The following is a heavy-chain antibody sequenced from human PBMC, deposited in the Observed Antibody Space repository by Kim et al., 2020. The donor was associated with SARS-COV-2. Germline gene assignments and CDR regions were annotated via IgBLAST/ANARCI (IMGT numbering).Heavy chain of an antibody. CDR2: INAGNGNT. CDR1: GYTFTSYA. D-gene: IGHD6-19*01. V-gene: IGHV1-3*01. CDR3: ARDQVAAFRFDY. J-gene: IGHJ4*02. Sequence: ASVKVSCKASGYTFTSYAMHWVRQAPGQRLEWMGWINAGNGNTKYSQKFQGRVTMTRDTSASTAYMELSSLRSEDTAVYYCARDQVAAFRFDYWGQGTLVTVSS.